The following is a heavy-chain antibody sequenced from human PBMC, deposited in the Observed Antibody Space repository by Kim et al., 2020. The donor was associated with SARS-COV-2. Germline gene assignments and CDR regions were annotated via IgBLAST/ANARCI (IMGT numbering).Heavy chain of an antibody. D-gene: IGHD3-9*01. J-gene: IGHJ6*02. CDR2: ISYDGSNK. CDR3: ARDPLWDDSLTGTPYYYYGMGV. Sequence: GGSLRLSCAASGFTFSSYAMHWVRQAPGKGLEWVAVISYDGSNKYYADSVKGRFTISRDNSKNTLYLQMNSLRAEDTAVYYCARDPLWDDSLTGTPYYYYGMGVWGQGTTVTVSS. CDR1: GFTFSSYA. V-gene: IGHV3-30*04.